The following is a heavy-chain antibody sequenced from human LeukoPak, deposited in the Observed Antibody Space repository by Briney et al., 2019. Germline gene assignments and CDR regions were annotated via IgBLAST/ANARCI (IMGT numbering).Heavy chain of an antibody. CDR3: ARGRPVVGTLDY. Sequence: SETLSLTCTVSGGSSSSYYWSWIRQPPGKGLAWNGYISYSGSTNYNPSLKSRVTVSVDTSKNQFSLKLSSVTAADTAVYYCARGRPVVGTLDYWGQGTLVTVSS. J-gene: IGHJ4*02. D-gene: IGHD6-19*01. CDR1: GGSSSSYY. CDR2: ISYSGST. V-gene: IGHV4-59*08.